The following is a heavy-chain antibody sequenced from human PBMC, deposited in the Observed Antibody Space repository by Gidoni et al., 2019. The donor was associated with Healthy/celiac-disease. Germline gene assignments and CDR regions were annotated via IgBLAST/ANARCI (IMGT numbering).Heavy chain of an antibody. Sequence: EVQLVESGGGLVQPGGSLRLSCAASGFTFSSYSMNWVRQAPGKGLEWVSYISSSSSTIYYADSVKGRFTISRDNAKNSLYLQMNSLRDEDTAVYYCARAFFDGYGSEGEFDYWGQGTLVTVSS. J-gene: IGHJ4*02. CDR1: GFTFSSYS. CDR3: ARAFFDGYGSEGEFDY. V-gene: IGHV3-48*02. CDR2: ISSSSSTI. D-gene: IGHD2-21*02.